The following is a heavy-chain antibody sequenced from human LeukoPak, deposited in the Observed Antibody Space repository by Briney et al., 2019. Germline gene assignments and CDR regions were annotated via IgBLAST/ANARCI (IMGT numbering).Heavy chain of an antibody. V-gene: IGHV3-30*18. D-gene: IGHD5-12*01. CDR3: AKDRTAGYDGLVDY. Sequence: PGRSLRLSCAVSGFPFSNYGMHWVRQAPGKGLEWVAVISYDGSNKYYTDSVKGRFTISRDNSKNTLYLQMNSLRAEDTAVYYCAKDRTAGYDGLVDYWGQGTLVTVSS. J-gene: IGHJ4*02. CDR1: GFPFSNYG. CDR2: ISYDGSNK.